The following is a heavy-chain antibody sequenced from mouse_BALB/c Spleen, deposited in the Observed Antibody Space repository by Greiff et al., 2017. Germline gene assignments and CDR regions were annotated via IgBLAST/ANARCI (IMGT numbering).Heavy chain of an antibody. CDR2: IYPGNSDT. J-gene: IGHJ1*01. CDR3: TRSGVITTVKEYFDV. CDR1: GYTFTSYW. Sequence: EVQLQQSGTVLARPGASVKMSCKASGYTFTSYWMHWVKQRPGQGLEWIGAIYPGNSDTSYNQKFKGKAKLTAVTSTSTAYMELSSLTNEDSAVYYCTRSGVITTVKEYFDVWGAGTTVTVSS. V-gene: IGHV1-5*01. D-gene: IGHD1-1*01.